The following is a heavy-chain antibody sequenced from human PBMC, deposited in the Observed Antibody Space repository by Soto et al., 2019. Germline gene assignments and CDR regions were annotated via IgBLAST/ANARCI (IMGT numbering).Heavy chain of an antibody. CDR2: IDPSDSYT. J-gene: IGHJ4*02. V-gene: IGHV5-10-1*01. CDR1: GYSFTSYW. D-gene: IGHD2-2*01. CDR3: ARHSLGDVQLQLEFDY. Sequence: PGESLKISCKGSGYSFTSYWISWVRQMPGKGLEWMGRIDPSDSYTNYSPSFQGHVTISADKSISTAYLQWSSLKASDTAMYYCARHSLGDVQLQLEFDYWGQGTLVTVSS.